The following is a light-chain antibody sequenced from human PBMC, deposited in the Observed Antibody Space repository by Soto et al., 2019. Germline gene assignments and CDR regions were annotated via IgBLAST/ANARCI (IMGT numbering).Light chain of an antibody. J-gene: IGLJ1*01. V-gene: IGLV2-14*01. CDR3: SSYTTSGTPYV. Sequence: QSALTQPASVSGSPGQSITISCAGSNSDIGSYKYVSWFQQHPGNVPKLIISEVRDRPSGVSTRFSGSKSGNTASLTISGLQPEDEADYYCSSYTTSGTPYVFGTGTKVTVL. CDR1: NSDIGSYKY. CDR2: EVR.